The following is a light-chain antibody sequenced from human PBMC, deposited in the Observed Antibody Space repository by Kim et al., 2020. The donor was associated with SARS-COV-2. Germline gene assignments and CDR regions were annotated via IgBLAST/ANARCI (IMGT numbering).Light chain of an antibody. CDR1: QSVRRSY. J-gene: IGKJ2*01. V-gene: IGKV3-20*01. CDR2: GAS. CDR3: QQYGSSPMYT. Sequence: SPGERAPLPCRARQSVRRSYLAWYQQKPGQAPRLLLYGASSRAPGIPDRFSGRGSGTDFTLTISRLEPEDFSVYYCQQYGSSPMYTFGQGTKLEI.